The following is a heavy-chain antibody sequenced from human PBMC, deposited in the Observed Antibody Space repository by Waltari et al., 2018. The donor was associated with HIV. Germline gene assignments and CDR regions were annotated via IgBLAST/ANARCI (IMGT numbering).Heavy chain of an antibody. CDR1: GFTVGETY. CDR3: ARGSFSSGGGAFDI. D-gene: IGHD2-15*01. J-gene: IGHJ3*02. CDR2: IYADDST. Sequence: VGSGGGLIQPGGPLETPCIGLGFTVGETYMTGVRQAPGKGLEWVSVIYADDSTFYADSVKGRFIISRDYSKNTLYLQMSSLRADDSAVYFCARGSFSSGGGAFDIWGLGAKVSVSS. V-gene: IGHV3-53*01.